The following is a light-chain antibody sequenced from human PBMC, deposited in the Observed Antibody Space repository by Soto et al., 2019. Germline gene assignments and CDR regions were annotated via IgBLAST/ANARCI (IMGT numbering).Light chain of an antibody. CDR2: TND. Sequence: QSVLTQPPSASGTPGQRVTIFCSGSSSNIGSNAVNWYRQLPGTAPKLLIHTNDQRPSGVPDRFSGSQSGTSASLAISGLQSEDEAEYYCATWDDSLSGVAFGGGTKLTVL. V-gene: IGLV1-44*01. CDR1: SSNIGSNA. CDR3: ATWDDSLSGVA. J-gene: IGLJ2*01.